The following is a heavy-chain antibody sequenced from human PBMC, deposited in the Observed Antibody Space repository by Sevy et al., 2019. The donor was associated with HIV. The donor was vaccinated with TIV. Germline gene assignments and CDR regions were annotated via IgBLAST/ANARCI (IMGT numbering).Heavy chain of an antibody. V-gene: IGHV4-59*13. Sequence: SETLSLTCTVSGGSISSYYWSWTRQPPGKGLEWIGYIYYSGSTNYNPSLKSRVTISVDTSKNQFSLKLSSVTAAESAVYYCARDYRVLRFLEWSVGGNYYYYYGMDVWGQGTTVTVSS. CDR3: ARDYRVLRFLEWSVGGNYYYYYGMDV. J-gene: IGHJ6*02. CDR2: IYYSGST. CDR1: GGSISSYY. D-gene: IGHD3-3*01.